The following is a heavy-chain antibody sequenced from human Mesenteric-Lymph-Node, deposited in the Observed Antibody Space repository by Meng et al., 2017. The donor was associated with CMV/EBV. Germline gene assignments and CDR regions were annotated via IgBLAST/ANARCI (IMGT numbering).Heavy chain of an antibody. J-gene: IGHJ3*02. CDR1: GYSFTSYW. Sequence: KVSCKGSGYSFTSYWIAWVRHTPGKGLEWMGIIYPIDSETRYNPSFQGQVTMSADKSITTAYLQWSSLKASDTAMYFCARRDDYGDIWGQGTMVTVSS. CDR3: ARRDDYGDI. V-gene: IGHV5-51*01. D-gene: IGHD4/OR15-4a*01. CDR2: IYPIDSET.